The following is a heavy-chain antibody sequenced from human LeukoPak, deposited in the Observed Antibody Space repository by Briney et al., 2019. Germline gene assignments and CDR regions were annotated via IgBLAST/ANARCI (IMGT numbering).Heavy chain of an antibody. Sequence: PGGSLRLSCATSGFSFAPYGMHWVRQAPGQGLEWVAIIRNDGTTTEYADSVKGRFTISRDNSKSTVYLQINSLRAEDTAVYYCARTRGYSSGWYSDYWGQGTLVTVSS. D-gene: IGHD6-19*01. V-gene: IGHV3-33*01. J-gene: IGHJ4*02. CDR3: ARTRGYSSGWYSDY. CDR2: IRNDGTTT. CDR1: GFSFAPYG.